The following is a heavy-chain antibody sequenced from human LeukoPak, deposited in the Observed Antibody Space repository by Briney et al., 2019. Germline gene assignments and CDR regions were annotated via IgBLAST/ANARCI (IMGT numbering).Heavy chain of an antibody. Sequence: SETLSLTCTVSGGSISSVSYYWSWIRQPAGKGLEWIGRIYTSGSTNYNPSPKSRVTISVDTSKNQFSLKLSSVTAADTAVYYCASLRTHCSSTSCYLDAFDIWGQGTMVTVSS. CDR3: ASLRTHCSSTSCYLDAFDI. V-gene: IGHV4-61*02. CDR2: IYTSGST. J-gene: IGHJ3*02. CDR1: GGSISSVSYY. D-gene: IGHD2-2*01.